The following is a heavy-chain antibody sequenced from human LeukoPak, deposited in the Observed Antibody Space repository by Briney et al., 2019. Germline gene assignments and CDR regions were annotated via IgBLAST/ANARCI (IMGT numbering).Heavy chain of an antibody. CDR1: GGSISSRSYY. V-gene: IGHV4-39*01. CDR3: ARHIYDRGGWSLDY. CDR2: IYYSGST. Sequence: PSETLSLTCTVSGGSISSRSYYWGWIRQPPGKGLEWIGTIYYSGSTYYNPSLKSRVTISVDTSKNQFSLKLSSVTAADTAVYYCARHIYDRGGWSLDYWGQGTLATVSS. J-gene: IGHJ4*02. D-gene: IGHD5/OR15-5a*01.